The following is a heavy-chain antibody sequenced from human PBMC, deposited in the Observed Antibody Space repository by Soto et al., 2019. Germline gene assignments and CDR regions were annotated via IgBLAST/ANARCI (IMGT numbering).Heavy chain of an antibody. J-gene: IGHJ4*02. CDR3: AHMIEGPFFDH. CDR2: VYWDDDK. CDR1: GVSLSTSGMG. V-gene: IGHV2-5*02. D-gene: IGHD2-21*01. Sequence: QVTLKESGPTLVKPTQTLTLTCTFSGVSLSTSGMGVGWIRQPPGKALEWLALVYWDDDKRYSPSLKSRLTITKDTSKNQVVLTMTYMDPVDTATYYGAHMIEGPFFDHLGQGTLVTVSS.